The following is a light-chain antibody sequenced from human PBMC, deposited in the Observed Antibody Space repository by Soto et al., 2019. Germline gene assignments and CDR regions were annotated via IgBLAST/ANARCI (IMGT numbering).Light chain of an antibody. CDR1: RDISNS. J-gene: IGKJ1*01. CDR3: QQTSAFPRT. CDR2: GAS. Sequence: DIQMTQSPSSVSASVGDRLTINCRASRDISNSLAWYQQTPGKVPQLLLRGASSLHRGVPSRFSGGGAGTEFTLTISSLQPEDFATYYCQQTSAFPRTFGQGTKVDVK. V-gene: IGKV1-12*01.